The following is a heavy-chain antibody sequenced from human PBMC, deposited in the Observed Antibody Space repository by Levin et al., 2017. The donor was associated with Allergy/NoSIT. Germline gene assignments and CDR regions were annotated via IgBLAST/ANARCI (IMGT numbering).Heavy chain of an antibody. CDR2: ISTHNGNT. V-gene: IGHV1-18*01. CDR1: GYTFKNYG. Sequence: ASVKVSCKASGYTFKNYGISWVRQAPGQGLEWMGWISTHNGNTNYAQSFQGRVTMTTDTSTSTADMELRSLISDDTAVYYCARFLVTPVSYFYIDVWVIGATVTVT. D-gene: IGHD2-2*01. J-gene: IGHJ6*03. CDR3: ARFLVTPVSYFYIDV.